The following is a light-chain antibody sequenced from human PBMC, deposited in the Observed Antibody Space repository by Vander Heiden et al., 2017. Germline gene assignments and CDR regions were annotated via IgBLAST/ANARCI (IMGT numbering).Light chain of an antibody. J-gene: IGKJ2*01. V-gene: IGKV2-28*01. CDR3: MQALQTPWYT. CDR2: LGS. CDR1: QSVLHRNAYNY. Sequence: DIVMTQSPPSLPVTPGEPASLSCRSSQSVLHRNAYNYLDWYLQKPGQSPPLLIYLGSDRAAGVPDRFSGSGSGTEFTLKISRVEAEDVGVYYCMQALQTPWYTFGQGTKLEIK.